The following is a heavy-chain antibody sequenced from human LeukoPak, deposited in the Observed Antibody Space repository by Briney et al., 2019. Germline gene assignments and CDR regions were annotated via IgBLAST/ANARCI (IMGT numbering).Heavy chain of an antibody. CDR1: GYTFTSYD. V-gene: IGHV1-8*03. CDR3: ARGNYDFWSGYKQNMDV. D-gene: IGHD3-3*01. CDR2: MNPNSGNT. J-gene: IGHJ6*03. Sequence: ASVKVSCKASGYTFTSYDINWVRQATGQGLEWMGWMNPNSGNTGYAQKFQGRVTITRNTSISTAYMELSSLRSEDTAVYYCARGNYDFWSGYKQNMDVWGKGTTVTIS.